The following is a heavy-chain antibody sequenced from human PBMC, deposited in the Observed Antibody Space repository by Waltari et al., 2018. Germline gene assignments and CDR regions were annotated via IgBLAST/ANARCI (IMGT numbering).Heavy chain of an antibody. CDR1: GFTVSSNY. CDR3: ARDPYSTGTGD. J-gene: IGHJ4*02. V-gene: IGHV3-53*01. CDR2: IYSGGNT. Sequence: EVQLLESGGGLIQPGGSLRLSCAASGFTVSSNYMVWVRQAPGKGLEWVSVIYSGGNTYYADSVKGRFTISRDNSKNTLYLQMNSLRAEDTAVYYCARDPYSTGTGDWGQGTLVTVSS. D-gene: IGHD1-1*01.